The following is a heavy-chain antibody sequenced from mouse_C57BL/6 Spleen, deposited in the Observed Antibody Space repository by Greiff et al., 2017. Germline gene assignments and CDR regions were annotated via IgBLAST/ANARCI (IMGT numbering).Heavy chain of an antibody. J-gene: IGHJ4*01. CDR3: ASPLRSYRPDAMGD. V-gene: IGHV1-22*01. D-gene: IGHD1-1*01. Sequence: VQLQQSGPELVKPGASVKMSCKASGYTFTDYNMSWVKQSPGKSLEWIGNISPNNGGTSYKQKVKGKATLTVNKSSSTAYMELRSLTSEDTAVYYCASPLRSYRPDAMGDWGNGTSVTV. CDR2: ISPNNGGT. CDR1: GYTFTDYN.